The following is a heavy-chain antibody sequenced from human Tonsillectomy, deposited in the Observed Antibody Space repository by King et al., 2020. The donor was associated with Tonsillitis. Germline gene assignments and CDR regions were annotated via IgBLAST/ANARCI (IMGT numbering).Heavy chain of an antibody. CDR2: IYQSGST. V-gene: IGHV4-38-2*02. D-gene: IGHD4-17*01. Sequence: QLQESGPGLVKPSETLPLKCTVSGYSISSGYYWGWIRQPPGKGLEWIGSIYQSGSTYYNPSLTGRVTISVDTSKNQFSLKVSSVTAADTAVYYCARGGGDSLERLFDPWGQGTLVTVSS. CDR3: ARGGGDSLERLFDP. J-gene: IGHJ5*02. CDR1: GYSISSGYY.